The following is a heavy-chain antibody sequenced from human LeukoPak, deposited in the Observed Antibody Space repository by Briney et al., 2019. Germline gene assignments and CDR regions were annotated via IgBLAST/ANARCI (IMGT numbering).Heavy chain of an antibody. CDR3: ARRSGIAVAGAFDY. D-gene: IGHD6-19*01. J-gene: IGHJ4*02. V-gene: IGHV3-30*12. CDR1: GFTFSSYG. Sequence: GGSLRLSCAASGFTFSSYGMHWVRQAPGKGLEWVAFMTYDGSKRPYADSVKGRFTISRDNSKNTLYLQMNSLRAEDTAVYYCARRSGIAVAGAFDYWGQGTLVTVSS. CDR2: MTYDGSKR.